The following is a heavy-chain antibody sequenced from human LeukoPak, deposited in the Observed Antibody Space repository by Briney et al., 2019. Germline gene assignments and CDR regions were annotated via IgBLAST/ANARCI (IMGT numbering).Heavy chain of an antibody. J-gene: IGHJ4*02. CDR1: GFIFTPYE. CDR2: INSDGRST. Sequence: GGSLRLSCAASGFIFTPYEMNWVRQAPGKGLVWVSRINSDGRSTNYADSVKGRFTISRDNAKNTLYLQMNSLRAEDTAVYYCARGADSGYSSDNWGQGTLVSVSS. CDR3: ARGADSGYSSDN. V-gene: IGHV3-74*01. D-gene: IGHD3-9*01.